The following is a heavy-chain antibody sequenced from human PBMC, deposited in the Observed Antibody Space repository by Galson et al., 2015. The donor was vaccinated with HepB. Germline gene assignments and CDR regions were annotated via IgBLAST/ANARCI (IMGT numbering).Heavy chain of an antibody. V-gene: IGHV3-23*01. CDR1: GFTFSYYA. D-gene: IGHD6-19*01. CDR3: AKVFPERTSGWYRQALYYFDS. CDR2: ITPSDDNT. Sequence: SLRLSCAASGFTFSYYAMSWVRQAPGKGLEWVSAITPSDDNTYSADSMKGRFTISRDNSKNTPFLQMNSLRADDTAIYFCAKVFPERTSGWYRQALYYFDSWGQGTRVTVSS. J-gene: IGHJ4*02.